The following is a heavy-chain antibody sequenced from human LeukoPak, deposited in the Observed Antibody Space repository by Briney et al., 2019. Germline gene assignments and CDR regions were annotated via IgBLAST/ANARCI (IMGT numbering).Heavy chain of an antibody. V-gene: IGHV4-4*09. J-gene: IGHJ4*02. CDR3: ARHAYSHYYDGSGGFDY. CDR1: GGSISSYS. D-gene: IGHD3-22*01. Sequence: SETLSLTCTVSGGSISSYSWSWIRQPPGKGLEWIGYIYTSGSTNYNPSLKSRVTISVDTSKNQFSLKLSSVTAADTAVYYCARHAYSHYYDGSGGFDYWGQGTLVTVSS. CDR2: IYTSGST.